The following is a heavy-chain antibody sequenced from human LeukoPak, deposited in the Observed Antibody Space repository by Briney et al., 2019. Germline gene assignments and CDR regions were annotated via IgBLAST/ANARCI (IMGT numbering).Heavy chain of an antibody. V-gene: IGHV4-30-2*01. CDR3: ARHGGGWTFDY. Sequence: SQTLSLTCTVSGGSISSGGYYWSWIRQPPGKGLEWIGYIYHSGSTYYNPSLKSRVTISVDRSKNQFSLKLSSVTAADTAVYYCARHGGGWTFDYWGQGTLVTAPS. D-gene: IGHD6-19*01. J-gene: IGHJ4*02. CDR1: GGSISSGGYY. CDR2: IYHSGST.